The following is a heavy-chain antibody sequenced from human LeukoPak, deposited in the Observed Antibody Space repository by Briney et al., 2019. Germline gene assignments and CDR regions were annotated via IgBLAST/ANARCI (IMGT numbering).Heavy chain of an antibody. CDR1: GGSISNYY. D-gene: IGHD3-16*01. V-gene: IGHV4-59*01. CDR2: IYYSGTT. CDR3: ARGGVAEYVY. Sequence: SETLSLTCTVSGGSISNYYWTWIRQPPGKGLEWIGYIYYSGTTNYNPSRKSRVTISVDTSKNQFSLRLSSLTAADTAVYYCARGGVAEYVYWGQGTLVTVSS. J-gene: IGHJ4*02.